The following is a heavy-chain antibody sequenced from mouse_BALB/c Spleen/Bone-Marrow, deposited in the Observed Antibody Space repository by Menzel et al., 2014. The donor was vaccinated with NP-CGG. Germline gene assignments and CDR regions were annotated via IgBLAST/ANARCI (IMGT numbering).Heavy chain of an antibody. CDR3: ARSLYGFDWYCDD. V-gene: IGHV1-14*01. Sequence: VQLQQPGPELVKPGASVKMSCKASGYTFTSYVMHWVKQKPGRGLEWIGNINPYNDGTKYNEKFKGKATLTSDKFSSTDYMELGSLTSEDYAVYYCARSLYGFDWYCDDWGAGTTVTVSS. CDR2: INPYNDGT. D-gene: IGHD2-2*01. J-gene: IGHJ1*01. CDR1: GYTFTSYV.